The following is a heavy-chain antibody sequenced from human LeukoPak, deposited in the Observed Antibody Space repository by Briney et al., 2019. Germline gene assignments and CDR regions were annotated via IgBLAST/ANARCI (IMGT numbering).Heavy chain of an antibody. CDR3: ARDFSIGAADYYFDY. Sequence: GRSLRLSCSASGFTFSSYALHWVRQAPGKGLEWVAVIASDGRDKQYADSVKGRFTISRDNSMNTLYLQMDSLGAEDTAVFYCARDFSIGAADYYFDYWGQGTLVTVSS. D-gene: IGHD6-13*01. CDR2: IASDGRDK. CDR1: GFTFSSYA. J-gene: IGHJ4*02. V-gene: IGHV3-30*03.